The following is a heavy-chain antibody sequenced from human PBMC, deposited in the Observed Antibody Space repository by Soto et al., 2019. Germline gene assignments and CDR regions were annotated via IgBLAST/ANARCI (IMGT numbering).Heavy chain of an antibody. D-gene: IGHD6-19*01. CDR3: ARGSGWYRWFDP. V-gene: IGHV4-31*03. CDR2: VYFSGTT. J-gene: IGHJ5*02. Sequence: SETLSLTCTVSGAPINSCGYYWSWVRHLPVKGLEWIGYVYFSGTTYYNPSLESRVAISLDTSQNQFSLKLTSVSAADTAVYYCARGSGWYRWFDPWGQGTLVTVSS. CDR1: GAPINSCGYY.